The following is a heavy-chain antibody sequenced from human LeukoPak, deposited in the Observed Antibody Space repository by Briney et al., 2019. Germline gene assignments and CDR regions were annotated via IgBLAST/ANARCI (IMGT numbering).Heavy chain of an antibody. CDR1: GFTFSTHA. Sequence: PGGSLRLSCTASGFTFSTHAMHWVRQAPGKGLEWVAIILYDGSNKHYADSVKGRFTISRDNSKNTLYLQMSSLRAEDTAIYYCAHPSTPDYGGLDYWGQGTLVTVSS. CDR3: AHPSTPDYGGLDY. J-gene: IGHJ4*02. CDR2: ILYDGSNK. D-gene: IGHD4-17*01. V-gene: IGHV3-30-3*01.